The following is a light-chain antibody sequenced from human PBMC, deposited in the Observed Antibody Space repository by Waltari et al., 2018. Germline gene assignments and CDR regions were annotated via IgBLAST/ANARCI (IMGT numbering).Light chain of an antibody. CDR3: QQYDNYWT. V-gene: IGKV1-5*03. Sequence: DIQMTQSPSTLSASVGTRVPITCRASQSITNWLAWYQQKPGKAPKLLIYKASNLESGVPSRFSGSGSGTEFTLTISSLQPDDFATYYCQQYDNYWTFGQGTKVEIK. CDR2: KAS. CDR1: QSITNW. J-gene: IGKJ1*01.